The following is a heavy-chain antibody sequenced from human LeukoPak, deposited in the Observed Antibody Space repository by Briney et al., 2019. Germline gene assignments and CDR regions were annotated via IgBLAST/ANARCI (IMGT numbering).Heavy chain of an antibody. D-gene: IGHD1-26*01. Sequence: GGSLRLSCAASGFTFSDYYMSWIRQAPGKGLEWVSYISSSGSTIYYADSVKGRFTISRDNAKNTLYLQMNRLRADGTAVYYCASGSYYGGVNYFDSWGQGTPVSVSS. J-gene: IGHJ4*02. CDR3: ASGSYYGGVNYFDS. CDR1: GFTFSDYY. CDR2: ISSSGSTI. V-gene: IGHV3-11*04.